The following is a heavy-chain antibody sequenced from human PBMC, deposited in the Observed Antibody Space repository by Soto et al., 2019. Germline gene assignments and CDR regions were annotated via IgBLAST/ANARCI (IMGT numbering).Heavy chain of an antibody. CDR3: AREAARGGFLSRNWFDP. CDR1: GFTFSSYS. D-gene: IGHD3-16*01. V-gene: IGHV3-21*01. J-gene: IGHJ5*02. Sequence: GGSLRLSCAASGFTFSSYSMNWVRQAPGKGLEWVSSISSSSSYIYYADSVKGRFTISRDNAKNSLYLQMNSLRAEDTAVYYCAREAARGGFLSRNWFDPWGQGTLVTVSS. CDR2: ISSSSSYI.